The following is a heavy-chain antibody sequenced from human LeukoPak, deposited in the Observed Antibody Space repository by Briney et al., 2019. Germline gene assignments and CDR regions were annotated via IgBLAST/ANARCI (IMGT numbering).Heavy chain of an antibody. Sequence: GGSLRLSCAASGFTFSIYAIHWVRQAPGKGLEWVAVISYDGSNKYYADSVKGRFTISRDNSKNTLYLQMNSLRAEDTAVYYCARDSVRVLSGLLDYWGQGTLVTVSS. CDR2: ISYDGSNK. V-gene: IGHV3-30*04. CDR1: GFTFSIYA. CDR3: ARDSVRVLSGLLDY. J-gene: IGHJ4*02. D-gene: IGHD3-3*01.